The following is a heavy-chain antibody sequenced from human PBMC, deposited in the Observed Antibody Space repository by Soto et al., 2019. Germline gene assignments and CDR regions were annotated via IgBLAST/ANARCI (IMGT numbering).Heavy chain of an antibody. V-gene: IGHV3-30-3*01. CDR3: ANAYRSSWHNFNY. CDR1: GFTFSTYA. D-gene: IGHD6-13*01. Sequence: QVQLVESGGGVVQPGRSLRLSCAASGFTFSTYALHWVRQAPGKGLEWVAIISYDGSSKYYADSVKGRFTISRDNSKDTLFLQMDSLRPDDTAIYYCANAYRSSWHNFNYWGQGTLVTVSS. J-gene: IGHJ4*02. CDR2: ISYDGSSK.